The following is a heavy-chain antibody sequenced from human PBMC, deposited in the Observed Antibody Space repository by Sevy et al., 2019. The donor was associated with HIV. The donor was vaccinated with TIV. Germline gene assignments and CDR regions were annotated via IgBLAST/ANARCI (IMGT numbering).Heavy chain of an antibody. CDR2: INPNSGGT. CDR1: GYTFTDYY. J-gene: IGHJ6*02. V-gene: IGHV1-2*02. Sequence: ASVKVSCKVSGYTFTDYYMHWVRQAPGQGLEWMGWINPNSGGTNYTQKFQGRVTMTRDTSISTAYMELCRLRSDDTAVYYCARGVVVVPAPYYYYYGMDVWGQGTTVTVSS. D-gene: IGHD2-2*01. CDR3: ARGVVVVPAPYYYYYGMDV.